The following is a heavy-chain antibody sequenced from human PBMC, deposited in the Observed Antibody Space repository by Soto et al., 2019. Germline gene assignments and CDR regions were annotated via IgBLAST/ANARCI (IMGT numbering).Heavy chain of an antibody. CDR3: ARGGGVGVAGSAAFDM. J-gene: IGHJ3*02. CDR2: INPATGAA. CDR1: GYPVTAYY. Sequence: QLHLVQSGAVVKKPGASVTVSCSASGYPVTAYYMHWVRQAPGRGLEWMGGINPATGAAKYTQTFEGRGTMTRATSSRTVFRELSGLTAEDAAVFYCARGGGVGVAGSAAFDMWGQGTLVTVSS. V-gene: IGHV1-2*02. D-gene: IGHD3-3*01.